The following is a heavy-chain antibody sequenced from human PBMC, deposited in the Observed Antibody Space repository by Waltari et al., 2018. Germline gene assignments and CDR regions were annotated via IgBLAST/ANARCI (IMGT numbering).Heavy chain of an antibody. Sequence: EVQLLESGGGLVQPGGSLRLSCAASGFTFSSYAMSWVRQAPGKGLEWVSAISGRGGSTYYADSVKGRFTISRDNSKNTLYLQMNSLRAEDTAVYYCAKDMRRITIFGVVISKFYYGMDVWGQGTKV. CDR3: AKDMRRITIFGVVISKFYYGMDV. CDR2: ISGRGGST. CDR1: GFTFSSYA. J-gene: IGHJ6*02. D-gene: IGHD3-3*01. V-gene: IGHV3-23*01.